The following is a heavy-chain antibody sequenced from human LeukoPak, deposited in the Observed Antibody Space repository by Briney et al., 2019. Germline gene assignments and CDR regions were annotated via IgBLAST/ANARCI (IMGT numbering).Heavy chain of an antibody. Sequence: GGSLRLSCAASGFTVSSNYMSWVRQAPGKGLGWVSTISGGGSTYYADSVKGRFTISRDNSNNTLYPQMNSLRAEDTAVYYCAKGILPAEYFQHWGQGTLVTVSS. D-gene: IGHD2-21*02. V-gene: IGHV3-53*01. J-gene: IGHJ1*01. CDR1: GFTVSSNY. CDR2: ISGGGST. CDR3: AKGILPAEYFQH.